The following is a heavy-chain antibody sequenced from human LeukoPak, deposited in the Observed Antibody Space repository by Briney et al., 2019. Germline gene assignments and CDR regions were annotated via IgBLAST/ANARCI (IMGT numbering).Heavy chain of an antibody. V-gene: IGHV1-69*05. CDR2: IIPIFGTT. D-gene: IGHD2-2*01. Sequence: GASVKVSCKTSGGTFNSCVINWVRQAPGQGLEWVGGIIPIFGTTNYAQKFQGRVTITRDESTSTAYVELTSLRSEDTATYYCARASAYCSSDTCLFDYWGQGTLVSVSS. J-gene: IGHJ4*02. CDR1: GGTFNSCV. CDR3: ARASAYCSSDTCLFDY.